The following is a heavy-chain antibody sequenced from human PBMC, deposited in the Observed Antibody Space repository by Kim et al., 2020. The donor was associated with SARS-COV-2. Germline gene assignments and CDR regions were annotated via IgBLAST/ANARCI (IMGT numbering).Heavy chain of an antibody. CDR3: ARGVGSGSYYIP. CDR2: INPSGGSP. CDR1: GYTFTSYY. D-gene: IGHD3-10*01. J-gene: IGHJ5*02. Sequence: ASVKVSCKASGYTFTSYYIHWVRQAPVQGLEWVGIINPSGGSPTYAQNFQGRVTMTRDTSTTTVYMELSSLRSEDTAVYYCARGVGSGSYYIPWGQGTLVTVSS. V-gene: IGHV1-46*01.